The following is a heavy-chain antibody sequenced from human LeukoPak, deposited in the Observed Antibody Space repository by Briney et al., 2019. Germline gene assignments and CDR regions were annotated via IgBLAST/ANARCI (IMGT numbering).Heavy chain of an antibody. CDR3: AREITGTRGVDY. D-gene: IGHD1-7*01. CDR2: MYTSGIT. Sequence: SSETLSLTCTVSGDSFSGYFWSWIRQPAGKGLEWIGRMYTSGITNSNPSLKSRVTMSVDTSKNQFSLNLTSVTAADTAVYYCAREITGTRGVDYWGQGILVTVSS. CDR1: GDSFSGYF. J-gene: IGHJ4*02. V-gene: IGHV4-4*07.